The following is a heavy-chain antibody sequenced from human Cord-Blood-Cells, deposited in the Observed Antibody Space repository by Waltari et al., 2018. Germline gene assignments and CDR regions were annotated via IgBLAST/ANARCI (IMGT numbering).Heavy chain of an antibody. CDR3: AKDLVGDRGY. Sequence: QVQLVESGGGVVQPGMSLRLSCSASGFTFSRSGMHWVRQAPGKGLEWVAVISYDGSNKYYADSVKGRFTISRDNSKNTLYLQMNSLRAEDTAVYYCAKDLVGDRGYWGQGTLVTVSS. V-gene: IGHV3-30*18. D-gene: IGHD3-16*01. CDR1: GFTFSRSG. CDR2: ISYDGSNK. J-gene: IGHJ4*02.